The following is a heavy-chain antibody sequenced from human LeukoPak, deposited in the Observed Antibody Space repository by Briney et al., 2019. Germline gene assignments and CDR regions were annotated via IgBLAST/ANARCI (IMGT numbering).Heavy chain of an antibody. D-gene: IGHD5-12*01. CDR2: TVGGGDGT. Sequence: GGSLRLSCAASGFTFSSTSMSWVRQAPGKGLEWVAVTVGGGDGTYYADSVKGRFTISRDNSKNTLYLQMNSLRAEDTAVYYCAKTNSYSGYDEIDYWGQGTLVTVFS. CDR1: GFTFSSTS. CDR3: AKTNSYSGYDEIDY. V-gene: IGHV3-23*01. J-gene: IGHJ4*02.